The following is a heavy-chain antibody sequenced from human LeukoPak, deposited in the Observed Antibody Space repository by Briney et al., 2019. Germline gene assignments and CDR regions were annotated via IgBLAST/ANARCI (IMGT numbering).Heavy chain of an antibody. D-gene: IGHD5-24*01. Sequence: SETLSLTCTVSGGFVSSGSYYWRWIRQPPGKGLEWIGFIYNSGSTNYNPAFKSRVTILVDTSKNQFSLKLSSVTAADTAVYYCAREGQDGYHTGWFDPWGQGTLVTVSS. V-gene: IGHV4-61*01. J-gene: IGHJ5*02. CDR1: GGFVSSGSYY. CDR2: IYNSGST. CDR3: AREGQDGYHTGWFDP.